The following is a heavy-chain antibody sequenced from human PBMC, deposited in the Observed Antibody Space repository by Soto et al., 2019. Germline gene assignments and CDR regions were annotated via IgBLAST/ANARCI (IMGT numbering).Heavy chain of an antibody. CDR3: ARLHYDYIWGSYRYFDY. CDR2: IYPGDSDT. D-gene: IGHD3-16*02. CDR1: GYSFTSYW. V-gene: IGHV5-51*01. Sequence: GESLKISCKGSGYSFTSYWIGWVRQMPGKGLEWMGIIYPGDSDTRYSPSFQGQVTISADKSISTAYLQWSSLKASDTAMYYCARLHYDYIWGSYRYFDYWGQGTLVTVSS. J-gene: IGHJ4*02.